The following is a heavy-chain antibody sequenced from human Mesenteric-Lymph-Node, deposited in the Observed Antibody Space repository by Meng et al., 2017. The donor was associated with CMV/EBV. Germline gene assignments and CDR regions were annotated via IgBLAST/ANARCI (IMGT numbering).Heavy chain of an antibody. J-gene: IGHJ4*02. Sequence: SLKISCAASGFTFDDYAMHWVRQAPGKGLEWVSGISWNSGSIGYADSVKGRFTISRDNAENTLYLQMNSLRAEDTAVYYCTRGNSHAHDYWGQGTLVTVSS. CDR1: GFTFDDYA. V-gene: IGHV3-9*01. CDR3: TRGNSHAHDY. CDR2: ISWNSGSI.